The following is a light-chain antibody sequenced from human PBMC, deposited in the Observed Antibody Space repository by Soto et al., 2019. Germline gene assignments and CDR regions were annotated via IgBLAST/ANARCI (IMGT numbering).Light chain of an antibody. Sequence: EIVLTQSPGTLSLSPGERATLSCRASQSFTSNYLAWYQQKRGQAPRLLIYDASSRATGIPDRFSGSGSGTDFTLTITRLEPEDFAVYYCQQYGSLPRTFGQGTKVEIK. CDR2: DAS. CDR1: QSFTSNY. V-gene: IGKV3-20*01. CDR3: QQYGSLPRT. J-gene: IGKJ1*01.